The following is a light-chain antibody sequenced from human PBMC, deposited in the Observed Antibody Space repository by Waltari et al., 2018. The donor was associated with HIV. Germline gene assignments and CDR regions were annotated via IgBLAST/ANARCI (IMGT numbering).Light chain of an antibody. V-gene: IGKV1-5*03. CDR1: QSISNW. J-gene: IGKJ1*01. CDR2: KAS. CDR3: QQYYLSPWT. Sequence: DIQMTQSLSTLSASVGDRVTLPCRASQSISNWLARYQQKPGNAPKLLIYKASTLEGGVPSRFRGSGSGTEFTLTINSLQPDDFATYFCQQYYLSPWTFGQGARV.